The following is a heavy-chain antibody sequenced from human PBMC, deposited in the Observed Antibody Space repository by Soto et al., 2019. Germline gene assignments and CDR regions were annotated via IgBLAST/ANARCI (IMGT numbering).Heavy chain of an antibody. D-gene: IGHD2-2*01. J-gene: IGHJ6*02. CDR3: ARGGIVVVPEAIYYYGMDV. CDR1: GGTFSSYA. V-gene: IGHV1-69*01. CDR2: IIPIFGTA. Sequence: QVQLVQSGAEVKKPGSSVKVSCKASGGTFSSYAISWVRQAPGQGLEWMGVIIPIFGTANYAQKFQGRVTIPADEATSTAYMELSSLRSEDTAVYYCARGGIVVVPEAIYYYGMDVCGHGTTVTVS.